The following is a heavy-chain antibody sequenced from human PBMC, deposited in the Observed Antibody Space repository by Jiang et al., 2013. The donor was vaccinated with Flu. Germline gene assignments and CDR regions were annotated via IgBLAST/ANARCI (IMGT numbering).Heavy chain of an antibody. CDR1: GFSLSTSGVG. CDR2: IYWNDDK. Sequence: KPTQTLTLTCTFSGFSLSTSGVGVGWIRQPPGKALEWLALIYWNDDKRYSPSLKSRLTITKDTSKNQVVLTMTNMDPVDTATYYCAHQSGRTDGGYYFDYWGQGTLVTVSS. J-gene: IGHJ4*02. D-gene: IGHD1-26*01. CDR3: AHQSGRTDGGYYFDY. V-gene: IGHV2-5*01.